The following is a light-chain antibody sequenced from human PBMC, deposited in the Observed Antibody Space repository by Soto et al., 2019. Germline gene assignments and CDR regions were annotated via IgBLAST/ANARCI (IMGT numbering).Light chain of an antibody. CDR2: DVS. CDR1: SSDVGGYKY. Sequence: QSALTQPASVSGSPGQSITIACTGSSSDVGGYKYVSWYRQYPGKAPQLLIFDVSNRPSGVSNRFSGSKSGDTASLTISGLQAEDEADYYCSSYTGNLLVEFGGGTKVTVL. J-gene: IGLJ3*02. V-gene: IGLV2-14*01. CDR3: SSYTGNLLVE.